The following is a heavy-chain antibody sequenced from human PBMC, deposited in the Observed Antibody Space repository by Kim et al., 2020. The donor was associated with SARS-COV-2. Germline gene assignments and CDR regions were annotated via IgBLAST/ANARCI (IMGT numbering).Heavy chain of an antibody. CDR3: ARGRDYYGSGTFALLAFDI. J-gene: IGHJ3*02. Sequence: SETLSLTCNVSGGSISSHYWSWIRQPPGKGLEWIGYIYYSGSTNSNPSLTSRVTTSVDTSKNQFSLKLRSVTAADTAVYYCARGRDYYGSGTFALLAFDIWGQGTMVTVSS. CDR1: GGSISSHY. V-gene: IGHV4-59*11. D-gene: IGHD3-10*01. CDR2: IYYSGST.